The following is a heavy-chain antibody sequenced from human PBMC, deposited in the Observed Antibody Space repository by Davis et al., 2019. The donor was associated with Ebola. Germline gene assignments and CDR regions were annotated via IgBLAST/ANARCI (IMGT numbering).Heavy chain of an antibody. Sequence: GESLKISCAASGFTFSGSAMHWVRQAPGKGLEWVGRIRCRSNNYATEYAESVKGRFSISRDDSNNMVYLQMNSLKTEDTAVYYCTRHLPPDHGDSPLANWGQGTLVTVSS. V-gene: IGHV3-73*01. J-gene: IGHJ4*02. CDR2: IRCRSNNYAT. CDR1: GFTFSGSA. D-gene: IGHD4-17*01. CDR3: TRHLPPDHGDSPLAN.